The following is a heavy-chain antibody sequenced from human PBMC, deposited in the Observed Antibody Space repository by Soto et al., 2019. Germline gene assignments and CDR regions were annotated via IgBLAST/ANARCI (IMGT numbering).Heavy chain of an antibody. CDR2: INAGNGNT. Sequence: VASVKVSCKASGYTFTSYAMHWVRQAPGQRLEWMGWINAGNGNTKYSQKFQGRVTITRDTSASTAYMELSSLRSEDTAVYYCARGYVKPGNFDYWGQGTLVTVSS. D-gene: IGHD3-16*01. CDR1: GYTFTSYA. J-gene: IGHJ4*02. V-gene: IGHV1-3*01. CDR3: ARGYVKPGNFDY.